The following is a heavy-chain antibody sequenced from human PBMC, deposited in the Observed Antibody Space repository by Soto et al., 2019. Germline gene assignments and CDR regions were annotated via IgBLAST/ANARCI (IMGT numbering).Heavy chain of an antibody. CDR3: ARAPKVSGSSQTRPDF. D-gene: IGHD6-6*01. J-gene: IGHJ4*02. CDR1: SGSFSGYY. CDR2: ISQSGNT. V-gene: IGHV4-34*01. Sequence: SETLSLTCSIYSGSFSGYYWSWIRQPPGKGLEWIGEISQSGNTNYSPSLKSRVSISIDTSKKQFSLNLASVSAADTAVYYCARAPKVSGSSQTRPDFWGQGTRVTV.